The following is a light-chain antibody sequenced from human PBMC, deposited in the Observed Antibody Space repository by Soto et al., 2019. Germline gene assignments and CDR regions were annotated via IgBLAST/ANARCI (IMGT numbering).Light chain of an antibody. CDR3: QQYGSSPLT. CDR2: GAS. V-gene: IGKV3-20*01. J-gene: IGKJ4*01. Sequence: EIVLTQSPDTLSLSPGERATLSCRASQNVNSNYLAWYQQKPGQAPRVLIYGASSRATGIPDSFSGSGSGTDFTLTISRLEPEDFAVYYCQQYGSSPLTFGGGTRWISN. CDR1: QNVNSNY.